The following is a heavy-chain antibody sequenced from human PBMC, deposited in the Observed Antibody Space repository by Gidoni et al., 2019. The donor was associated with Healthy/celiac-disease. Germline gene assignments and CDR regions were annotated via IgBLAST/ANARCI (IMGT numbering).Heavy chain of an antibody. CDR1: LFTFSSHT. CDR3: ARDAYRITIFGVVPYYYYMDV. D-gene: IGHD3-3*01. V-gene: IGHV3-48*01. J-gene: IGHJ6*03. CDR2: ISSSSSTI. Sequence: ELQLVESGGGLVQPGGSLRLSCAASLFTFSSHTMNWVRQAPGKGLEWVSYISSSSSTIYYADAVKGRFTISRDNAKNSLYLQMNSLRAEDTAVYYCARDAYRITIFGVVPYYYYMDVWGKGTTVTVSS.